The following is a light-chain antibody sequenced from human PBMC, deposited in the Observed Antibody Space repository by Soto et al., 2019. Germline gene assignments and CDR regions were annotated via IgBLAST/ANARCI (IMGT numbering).Light chain of an antibody. CDR2: EVS. V-gene: IGLV2-14*01. J-gene: IGLJ1*01. Sequence: QSALTQPASVSGSPGQSITISCTGTSSDVGGYNYVSWYQHHPGKVPKLMIYEVSNRPSGVSNRFSGSKSGNMASLTISGLQAEDEADYYCTSYTSTTTVVFGTGTKVTVL. CDR3: TSYTSTTTVV. CDR1: SSDVGGYNY.